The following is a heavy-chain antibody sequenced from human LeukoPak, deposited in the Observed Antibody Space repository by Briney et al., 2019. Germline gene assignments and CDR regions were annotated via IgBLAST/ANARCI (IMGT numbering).Heavy chain of an antibody. D-gene: IGHD6-6*01. CDR2: ISSSSGYI. J-gene: IGHJ5*02. Sequence: GGSLRLSCAASGFTFSSYAMSWIRQAPGKGLEWVSSISSSSGYIYHADSVKGRFTISRDNVKNSLYLQMNSLRAEDTAVYYCAREYGSSVSFDPWGQGTLVTVSS. CDR3: AREYGSSVSFDP. V-gene: IGHV3-21*01. CDR1: GFTFSSYA.